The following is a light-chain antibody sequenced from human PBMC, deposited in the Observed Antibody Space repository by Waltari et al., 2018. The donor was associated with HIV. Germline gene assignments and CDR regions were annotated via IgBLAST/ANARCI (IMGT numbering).Light chain of an antibody. CDR1: QSLLHSNGYNY. V-gene: IGKV2-28*01. Sequence: DIAMTQSPLSLPVTPGEPASISCRSSQSLLHSNGYNYLDWYLQKPGQSPQVLIYLGSNRASGVSDRFSGSGSGTDFTLKISRVESDDVGLYYCMQALQTPLTFGGGTKVEIK. CDR2: LGS. J-gene: IGKJ4*01. CDR3: MQALQTPLT.